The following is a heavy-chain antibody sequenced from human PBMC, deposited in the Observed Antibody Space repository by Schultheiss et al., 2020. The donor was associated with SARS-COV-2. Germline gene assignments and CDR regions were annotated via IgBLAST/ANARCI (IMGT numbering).Heavy chain of an antibody. CDR1: GYIFASYG. Sequence: ASVKVSCKASGYIFASYGISWVRQAPGQGLEWMGWISTHNENTNYAQRLQGRVTMTTDTSTSTAYMELRSLRSEDTALSYCARESNDLSAGTPRDWFDPWGQGTLVTVSS. CDR2: ISTHNENT. V-gene: IGHV1-18*01. CDR3: ARESNDLSAGTPRDWFDP. J-gene: IGHJ5*02. D-gene: IGHD3-3*01.